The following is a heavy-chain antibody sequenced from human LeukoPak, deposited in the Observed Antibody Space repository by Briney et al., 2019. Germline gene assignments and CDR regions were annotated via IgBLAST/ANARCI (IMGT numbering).Heavy chain of an antibody. CDR1: GGTFSSYA. J-gene: IGHJ6*04. Sequence: SVKVSCKASGGTFSSYAISWVRQAPGQGLEWMGGNIPIFGTANYAQKFQGRVTITTDESTSTAYMELSSLRSEDTAVYYCARGSRRDFWSGYSLDVWGKGTTVTVSS. CDR2: NIPIFGTA. D-gene: IGHD3-3*01. CDR3: ARGSRRDFWSGYSLDV. V-gene: IGHV1-69*05.